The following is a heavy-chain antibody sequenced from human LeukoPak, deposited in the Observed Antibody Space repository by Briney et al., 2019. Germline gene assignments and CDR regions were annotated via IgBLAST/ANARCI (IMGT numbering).Heavy chain of an antibody. CDR2: IYYSGST. V-gene: IGHV4-59*08. J-gene: IGHJ4*02. D-gene: IGHD3-10*01. Sequence: SETLSLTCTVSGGSISSYCWSWIRQPPGKGLEWIGYIYYSGSTNYNPSLKSRVTISVDTSKNQFSLKLSSVTAADTAVYYCAGVMVRGVISYYFDYWGQGTLVTVSS. CDR3: AGVMVRGVISYYFDY. CDR1: GGSISSYC.